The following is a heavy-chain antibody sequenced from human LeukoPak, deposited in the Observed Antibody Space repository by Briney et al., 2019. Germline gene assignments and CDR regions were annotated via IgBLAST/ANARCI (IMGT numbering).Heavy chain of an antibody. CDR3: AKGGDELDY. Sequence: HPGGSLRLSCAASGFTFSRHAMSWVRQAPGRGLEWVSTIDRGGDDTHYRDSVKGRFTISRDNSKSTLYLQMYSLRAEDTAIYYCAKGGDELDYWGQGTLVTVSS. CDR2: IDRGGDDT. V-gene: IGHV3-23*01. J-gene: IGHJ4*02. CDR1: GFTFSRHA. D-gene: IGHD7-27*01.